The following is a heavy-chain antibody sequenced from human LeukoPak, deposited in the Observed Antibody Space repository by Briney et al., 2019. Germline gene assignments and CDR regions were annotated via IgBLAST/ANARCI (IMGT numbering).Heavy chain of an antibody. Sequence: SETLSLTCTVSGGSISGYYWSWFRQPPGKGLECIGYIYYSGSTNYNPSLKSRVTISVETSKNQLSLKLRSVTAADTAVYYCARVTGYMIEDYFDYWGQGTLVTVSS. CDR3: ARVTGYMIEDYFDY. CDR2: IYYSGST. J-gene: IGHJ4*02. V-gene: IGHV4-59*01. D-gene: IGHD3-22*01. CDR1: GGSISGYY.